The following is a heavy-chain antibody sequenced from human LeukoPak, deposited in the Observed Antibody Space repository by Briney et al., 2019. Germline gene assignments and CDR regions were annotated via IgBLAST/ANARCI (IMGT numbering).Heavy chain of an antibody. V-gene: IGHV1-18*01. CDR2: ISGNNDNP. CDR1: GYTFTSYG. D-gene: IGHD2-2*01. Sequence: GASVKVSCKTSGYTFTSYGISWVRQAPGQGLEWMGWISGNNDNPNYGQNSQGRFTVTSDSSTSTAYMELRNLRSDDTAVYYCARDGTSTDDYWGQGTLVTVSS. J-gene: IGHJ4*02. CDR3: ARDGTSTDDY.